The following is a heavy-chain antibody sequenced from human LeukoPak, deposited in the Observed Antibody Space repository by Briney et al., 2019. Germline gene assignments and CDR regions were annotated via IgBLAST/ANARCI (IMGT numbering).Heavy chain of an antibody. Sequence: SETLSLTCTVSGGSISSSSYYWGWIRQPPGKGLEWIGYIYYSGSTNYNPSLKSRVTISVDTSKNQFSLKLSSVTAADTAVYYCARDTKSTYYDILTGYYNPFYGMDVWGQGTTVTVSS. J-gene: IGHJ6*02. CDR1: GGSISSSSYY. CDR2: IYYSGST. CDR3: ARDTKSTYYDILTGYYNPFYGMDV. V-gene: IGHV4-61*01. D-gene: IGHD3-9*01.